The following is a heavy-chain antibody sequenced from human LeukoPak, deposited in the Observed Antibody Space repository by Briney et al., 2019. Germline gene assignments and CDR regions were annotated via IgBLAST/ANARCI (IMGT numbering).Heavy chain of an antibody. CDR2: LAGDGVNI. J-gene: IGHJ4*02. D-gene: IGHD2/OR15-2a*01. CDR1: GFTFSIYG. Sequence: PGGSLRLSCAASGFTFSIYGMHWVRQAPGKGLEWVALLAGDGVNIFYADSVKGRFTISRDNSKNTLYLQMNSLRPEDTAVYYCAKAAVYSNRWTPFDDWGQGTLVTASS. CDR3: AKAAVYSNRWTPFDD. V-gene: IGHV3-30*18.